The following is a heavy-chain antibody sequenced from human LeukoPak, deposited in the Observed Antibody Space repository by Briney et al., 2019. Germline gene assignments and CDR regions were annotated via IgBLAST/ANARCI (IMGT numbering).Heavy chain of an antibody. V-gene: IGHV1-18*01. CDR2: ISAYNGNT. CDR3: ARDSGIAVAPIDY. J-gene: IGHJ4*02. D-gene: IGHD6-19*01. Sequence: GASVKVSCKASGYTFTSYGISGVRQAPGQGLEWVGWISAYNGNTNYAQKLQGRVTMTTDTSTSTAHMELRSLRSDDTAVYYCARDSGIAVAPIDYWGQGTLVTVSS. CDR1: GYTFTSYG.